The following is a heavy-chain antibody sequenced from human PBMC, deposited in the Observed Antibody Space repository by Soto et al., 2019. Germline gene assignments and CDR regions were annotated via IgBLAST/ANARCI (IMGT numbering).Heavy chain of an antibody. D-gene: IGHD7-27*01. Sequence: EVQLLESGGGLVQPGGSLRLSCAASEFTFSGYAMSWVRQAPGKGLEWVSAISGSGGSTYYADSVKGRFTISRDNSKNTLYLLMSSLRADDAAVYYCAKDPAYGTNWVCDCWGQGSRVSV. V-gene: IGHV3-23*01. CDR2: ISGSGGST. CDR1: EFTFSGYA. CDR3: AKDPAYGTNWVCDC. J-gene: IGHJ4*02.